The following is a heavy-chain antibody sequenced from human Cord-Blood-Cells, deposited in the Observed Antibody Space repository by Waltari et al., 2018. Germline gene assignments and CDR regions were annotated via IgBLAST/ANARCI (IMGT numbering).Heavy chain of an antibody. D-gene: IGHD6-13*01. CDR3: ARSRGQQLVLGYYYYYYMDV. Sequence: QVQLVQSGAEVKKPGSSVKVSCKASGGTFSSYAISWVRQAPGQGLEWMGGISPILGIANYAQKCQGRVTITADKSTSTAYMELSSLRSEDTAVYYCARSRGQQLVLGYYYYYYMDVWGKGTTVTVSS. CDR1: GGTFSSYA. J-gene: IGHJ6*03. V-gene: IGHV1-69*10. CDR2: ISPILGIA.